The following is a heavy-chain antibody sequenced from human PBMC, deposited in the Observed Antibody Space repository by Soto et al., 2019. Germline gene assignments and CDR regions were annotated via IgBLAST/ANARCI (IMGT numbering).Heavy chain of an antibody. CDR2: IKSKTDGGTT. Sequence: SLRLSCAASGFTFSNAWMNWVRQAPGKGLEWVGRIKSKTDGGTTDYAAPVKGRFTISRDDSKKTLYLQMSSLTVDDTAVYYCARDAVPVNGQWDYFDPWGQGTLVTVSS. D-gene: IGHD1-26*01. J-gene: IGHJ5*02. CDR3: ARDAVPVNGQWDYFDP. V-gene: IGHV3-15*07. CDR1: GFTFSNAW.